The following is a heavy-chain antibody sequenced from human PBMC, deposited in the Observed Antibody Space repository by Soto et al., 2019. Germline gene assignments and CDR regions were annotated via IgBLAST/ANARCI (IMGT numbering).Heavy chain of an antibody. CDR3: AREKFSNYFDP. CDR2: LIPIFGTP. D-gene: IGHD4-4*01. J-gene: IGHJ5*02. CDR1: GGTFNSYR. Sequence: QVQLVQSGAEVKKPGSSVKVSCKSSGGTFNSYRISWVRQAPGQGLEWMGGLIPIFGTPNHAQKFQGRLTVTADESTSTVYMELSSLRSEDTAMYYCAREKFSNYFDPWGQGSLVTVSS. V-gene: IGHV1-69*01.